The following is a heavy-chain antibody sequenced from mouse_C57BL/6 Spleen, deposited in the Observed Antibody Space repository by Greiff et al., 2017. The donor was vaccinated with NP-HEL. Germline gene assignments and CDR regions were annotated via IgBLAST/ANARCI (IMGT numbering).Heavy chain of an antibody. CDR2: ISYSGST. CDR1: GYSITSDY. J-gene: IGHJ4*01. V-gene: IGHV3-8*01. D-gene: IGHD2-5*01. Sequence: EVQLVESGPGLAKPSQTLSLTCSVTGYSITSDYWNWIRKFPGNKLEYMGYISYSGSTYYNPSLKSRISITRDTSKNQYYLQLNSVTTEDTATYYCARSPYYYSNYVDAMDYWGQGTSVSVSS. CDR3: ARSPYYYSNYVDAMDY.